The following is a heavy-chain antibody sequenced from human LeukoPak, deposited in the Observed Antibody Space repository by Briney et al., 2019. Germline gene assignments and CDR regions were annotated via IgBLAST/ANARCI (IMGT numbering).Heavy chain of an antibody. CDR1: GGSISSGDYY. Sequence: SETLSLTCTVSGGSISSGDYYWSWIRQPPGKGLEWIGYIYYSGSTYYNPSLKSRVTISVDTSKNQFSLKLSSVTAADTAVYYCAREPTVVTGAFDIWGQGTMVTVSP. D-gene: IGHD4-23*01. CDR3: AREPTVVTGAFDI. V-gene: IGHV4-30-4*08. J-gene: IGHJ3*02. CDR2: IYYSGST.